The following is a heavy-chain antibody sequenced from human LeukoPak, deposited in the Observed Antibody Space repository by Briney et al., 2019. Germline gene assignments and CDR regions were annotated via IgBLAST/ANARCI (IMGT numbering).Heavy chain of an antibody. CDR2: IYTSGST. Sequence: SQTLSLTCTVSGGSISSGSYYWSWIRQPAGKGLEWIGRIYTSGSTNYNPSLKSRVTISVDTSKNQFSLKLSSVTAADTAVYYCARSGHYYDSSGYYSYHFDYWGQGTLVTVSS. D-gene: IGHD3-22*01. CDR3: ARSGHYYDSSGYYSYHFDY. CDR1: GGSISSGSYY. V-gene: IGHV4-61*02. J-gene: IGHJ4*02.